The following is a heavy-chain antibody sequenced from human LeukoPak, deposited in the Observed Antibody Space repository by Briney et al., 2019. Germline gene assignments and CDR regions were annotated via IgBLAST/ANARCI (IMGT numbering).Heavy chain of an antibody. V-gene: IGHV4-34*01. D-gene: IGHD3-22*01. CDR1: GPSFSGYY. Sequence: PSETLSLTCAVYGPSFSGYYCSWVRHPPRKGLEWPGEINHSGSTNYNPSLKSRVTISVDTSKKQFSLKLSSVTAADTAVYYCAREGSSGYYYFDYWGQGTLVTVSS. CDR2: INHSGST. J-gene: IGHJ4*02. CDR3: AREGSSGYYYFDY.